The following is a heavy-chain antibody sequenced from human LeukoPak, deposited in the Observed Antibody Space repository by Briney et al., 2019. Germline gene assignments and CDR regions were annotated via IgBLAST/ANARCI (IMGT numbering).Heavy chain of an antibody. CDR2: IYYSGST. Sequence: SETLSLTCTVSGGSISSYYWSWIRQPPGKGLEWIGYIYYSGSTNYNPSLKSRVTISVDTSKNQFSLKLSSVPAADTAVYYCARQGGGFWYFYLWGRGTLVTVSS. D-gene: IGHD6-25*01. V-gene: IGHV4-59*08. J-gene: IGHJ2*01. CDR1: GGSISSYY. CDR3: ARQGGGFWYFYL.